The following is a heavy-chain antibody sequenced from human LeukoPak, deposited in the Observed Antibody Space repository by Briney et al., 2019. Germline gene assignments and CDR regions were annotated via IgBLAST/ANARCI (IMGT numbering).Heavy chain of an antibody. Sequence: GGSLRLSCAASGFTFSSYEMNWVRQAPGKGLEWVAFIRYDGSNKYYADSVKGRFTISRDNSKNTLYLQMNSLRAEDTAVYYCARAGRKSRGVDIVRKKETGYYYYMDVWGKGTTVTVSS. V-gene: IGHV3-30*02. D-gene: IGHD2-15*01. CDR2: IRYDGSNK. CDR3: ARAGRKSRGVDIVRKKETGYYYYMDV. CDR1: GFTFSSYE. J-gene: IGHJ6*03.